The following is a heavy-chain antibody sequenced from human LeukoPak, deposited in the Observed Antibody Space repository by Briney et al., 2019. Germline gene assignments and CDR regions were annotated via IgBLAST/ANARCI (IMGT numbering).Heavy chain of an antibody. Sequence: PGGSLRLSCAASGFTFSSYWMYWVRQAPGKGLEWVAFIRYDGSNKYYADSVKGRFTISRDNSKNTLYLQMNSLRAEDTAVYYCAREDGRAVAGNGLDYWGRGTLVTVSS. CDR2: IRYDGSNK. D-gene: IGHD6-19*01. CDR3: AREDGRAVAGNGLDY. V-gene: IGHV3-30*02. CDR1: GFTFSSYW. J-gene: IGHJ4*02.